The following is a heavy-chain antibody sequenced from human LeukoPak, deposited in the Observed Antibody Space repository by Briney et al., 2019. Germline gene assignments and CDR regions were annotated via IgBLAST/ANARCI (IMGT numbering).Heavy chain of an antibody. V-gene: IGHV4-59*01. D-gene: IGHD3-22*01. CDR2: IHKNVGT. J-gene: IGHJ4*02. CDR3: ARTFDTSGYFYYYDN. CDR1: GGSINSNY. Sequence: SETLSLTCTVSGGSINSNYWSWIRQPPGKGLEWIGYIHKNVGTNYNPSLKSRVTISLDTSKNQFSLKLSSVTAADTAVYYCARTFDTSGYFYYYDNWGQGTLVTVSS.